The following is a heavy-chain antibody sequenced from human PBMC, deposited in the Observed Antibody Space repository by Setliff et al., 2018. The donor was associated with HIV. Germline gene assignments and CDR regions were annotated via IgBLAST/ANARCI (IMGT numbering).Heavy chain of an antibody. V-gene: IGHV3-43*01. J-gene: IGHJ6*03. CDR2: ISWDGGST. D-gene: IGHD3-10*01. CDR1: GFTFDDYT. CDR3: AKDGGRGEDYYYYMDV. Sequence: HPGGSLRLSCAASGFTFDDYTMHWVRQAPGKGLEWVSLISWDGGSTYYADSVKGRFTISRDNSKNSLYLQMNSLRTEDTALYYCAKDGGRGEDYYYYMDVWGKGTTVTVSS.